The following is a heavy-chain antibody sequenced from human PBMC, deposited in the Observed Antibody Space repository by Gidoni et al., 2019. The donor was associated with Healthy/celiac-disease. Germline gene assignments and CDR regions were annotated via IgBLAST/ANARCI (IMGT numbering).Heavy chain of an antibody. CDR3: ARGHSSSPRAPLDP. CDR2: IYYDGSKN. D-gene: IGHD6-13*01. V-gene: IGHV3-33*01. J-gene: IGHJ5*02. CDR1: RFTFSSYG. Sequence: GHLVESGGGVVPPGRSLSLSCAASRFTFSSYGMHWVRQAPGKGLEWVAFIYYDGSKNYYTDSVKGRFTISRDNSKNTLYLQMNSLRAEDTAVYYCARGHSSSPRAPLDPWGQGTLVTVSS.